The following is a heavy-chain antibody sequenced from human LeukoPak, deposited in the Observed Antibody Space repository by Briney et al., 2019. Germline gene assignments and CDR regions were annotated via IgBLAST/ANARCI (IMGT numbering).Heavy chain of an antibody. Sequence: SQTLSLTCAISGDSVSSNRGAWNWIRQSPSRGLEWLGRTYYRSKWYKDYAVSVRSRITINPDTSMNQFSLQLNSVTPEDTAMYYCAGGSGSLSYWGQGTLVTVSS. CDR1: GDSVSSNRGA. V-gene: IGHV6-1*01. D-gene: IGHD1-26*01. J-gene: IGHJ4*02. CDR3: AGGSGSLSY. CDR2: TYYRSKWYK.